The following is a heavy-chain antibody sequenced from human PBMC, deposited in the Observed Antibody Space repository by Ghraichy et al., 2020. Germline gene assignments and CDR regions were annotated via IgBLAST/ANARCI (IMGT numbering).Heavy chain of an antibody. CDR2: IKQDGSAK. CDR3: VRIVRGGSVSS. V-gene: IGHV3-7*01. D-gene: IGHD6-25*01. J-gene: IGHJ5*02. CDR1: GFTFSSEW. Sequence: GESLNISCAASGFTFSSEWMRWARQAPGKGLEWVATIKQDGSAKYYVDSVKGRFTISRDNSKNSLYLQMNSLRAEDTAVYYCVRIVRGGSVSSWGQGTLVTLSS.